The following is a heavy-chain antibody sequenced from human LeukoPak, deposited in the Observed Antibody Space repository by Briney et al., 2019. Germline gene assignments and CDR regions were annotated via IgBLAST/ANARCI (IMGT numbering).Heavy chain of an antibody. CDR1: GGTFSSYA. J-gene: IGHJ4*02. CDR3: ARHRPHIWYGQLEPFDY. V-gene: IGHV1-69*05. Sequence: SVKVSCKASGGTFSSYAISWVRLAPGQGLEWMGGIIPIFGTANYAQKFQGRVTITTDESTSTAYMELSSLRSEDTAVYYCARHRPHIWYGQLEPFDYWGQGTLVTVSS. CDR2: IIPIFGTA. D-gene: IGHD1-1*01.